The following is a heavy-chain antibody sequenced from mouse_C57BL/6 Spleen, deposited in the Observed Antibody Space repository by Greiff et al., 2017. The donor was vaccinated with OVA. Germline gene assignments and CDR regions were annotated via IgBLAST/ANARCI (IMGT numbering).Heavy chain of an antibody. V-gene: IGHV5-4*01. CDR3: AREGVGAPTGAMDY. Sequence: EVKVVESGGGLVKPGGSLKLSCAASGFTFSSYAMSWVRQTPEKRLEWVATISDGGSYTYYPDNVKGRFTISRDNAKNNLYLQMSHLKSEDTAMYYCAREGVGAPTGAMDYWGQGTSVTVSS. J-gene: IGHJ4*01. D-gene: IGHD1-1*01. CDR2: ISDGGSYT. CDR1: GFTFSSYA.